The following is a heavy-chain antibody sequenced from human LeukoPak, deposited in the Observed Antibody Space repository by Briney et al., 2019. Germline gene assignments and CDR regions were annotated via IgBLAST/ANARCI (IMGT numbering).Heavy chain of an antibody. V-gene: IGHV4-34*01. CDR2: INHSGST. CDR3: ARRRSYYYGSGPLHP. D-gene: IGHD3-10*01. Sequence: PSETLSLTCAVYGGSFSGYYWSWIRQPPGKGLEWIGEINHSGSTNYNPSLKSRVTISVDTSKNQFSLKLSSVTAADTAVYYCARRRSYYYGSGPLHPWGQGTLVTVSS. J-gene: IGHJ5*02. CDR1: GGSFSGYY.